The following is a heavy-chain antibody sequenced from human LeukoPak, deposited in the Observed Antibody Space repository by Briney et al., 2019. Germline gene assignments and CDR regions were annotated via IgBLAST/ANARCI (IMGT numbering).Heavy chain of an antibody. D-gene: IGHD2-2*01. CDR3: SRGQYRHDY. V-gene: IGHV4-39*07. CDR2: IYYSGNT. Sequence: SETLSLTCTVSGGSIITTNYYWGWIRQPPGKGLEWIGSIYYSGNTYYKPSLKSRVTISVDTSKNQFSLTLNSVTAADTAVYYCSRGQYRHDYWGQGTLVTVSS. J-gene: IGHJ4*02. CDR1: GGSIITTNYY.